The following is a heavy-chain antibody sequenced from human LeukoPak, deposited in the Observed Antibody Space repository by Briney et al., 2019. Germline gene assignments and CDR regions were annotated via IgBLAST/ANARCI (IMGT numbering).Heavy chain of an antibody. Sequence: GGSLRLSCAASGFTFSSYAMNWVRQAPGKGLEWVSGISGSGGSTYYADSVKGRFTISRDNSKNTVYLQMNSLRAEDTAVYCCAKDGGVVVIATAEYFQHWGQGTLVTVSS. V-gene: IGHV3-23*01. J-gene: IGHJ1*01. CDR1: GFTFSSYA. CDR2: ISGSGGST. CDR3: AKDGGVVVIATAEYFQH. D-gene: IGHD2-21*01.